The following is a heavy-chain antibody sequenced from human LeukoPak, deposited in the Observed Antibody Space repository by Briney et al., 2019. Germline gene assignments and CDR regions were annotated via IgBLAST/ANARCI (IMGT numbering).Heavy chain of an antibody. Sequence: PSETLSLTCTVSGGSISSGGYYWSWIRQHPGKGLEWIGYIYYSGSTYYNPSLKSRVTISVDTSKNQFSLKLSSVTAADTAVYYCARGRIAAAGKGIGYYFDYWGQGTLVTVSS. CDR2: IYYSGST. D-gene: IGHD6-13*01. V-gene: IGHV4-31*03. J-gene: IGHJ4*02. CDR1: GGSISSGGYY. CDR3: ARGRIAAAGKGIGYYFDY.